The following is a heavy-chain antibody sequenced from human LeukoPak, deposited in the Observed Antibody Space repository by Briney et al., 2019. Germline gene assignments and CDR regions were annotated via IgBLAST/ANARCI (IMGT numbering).Heavy chain of an antibody. Sequence: PSETLSLTCTVSGGSISSYYWSWIRQPPGKGLEWIGYIYYSGSTNYNPSLKSRVTISVDTSKNQFSLKLSSVTAADTAVYYCARVSRIDNIVGANPFDYWGQGTLVTVSS. CDR1: GGSISSYY. CDR2: IYYSGST. J-gene: IGHJ4*02. D-gene: IGHD1-26*01. CDR3: ARVSRIDNIVGANPFDY. V-gene: IGHV4-59*01.